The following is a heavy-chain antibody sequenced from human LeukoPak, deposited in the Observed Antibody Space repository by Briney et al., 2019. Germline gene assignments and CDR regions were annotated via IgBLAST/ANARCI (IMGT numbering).Heavy chain of an antibody. CDR1: GFTFSGYY. D-gene: IGHD2-15*01. J-gene: IGHJ4*02. Sequence: PGGSLRLSCAASGFTFSGYYMSWLRQAPGKGLEWVSYISSSGSTIYYADSVKGRFTISRDNAKNSLYLQMNSLRAEDTAVYYCAKNGGSQCYSHLDYWGRGSLVTVSS. CDR3: AKNGGSQCYSHLDY. CDR2: ISSSGSTI. V-gene: IGHV3-11*01.